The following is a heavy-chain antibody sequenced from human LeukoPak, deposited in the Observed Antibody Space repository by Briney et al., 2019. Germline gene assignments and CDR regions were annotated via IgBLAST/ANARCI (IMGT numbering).Heavy chain of an antibody. V-gene: IGHV4-61*02. J-gene: IGHJ5*02. CDR1: GYSISSGYY. CDR3: ARSGIAAAGTLAWFDP. CDR2: IYTSGST. D-gene: IGHD6-13*01. Sequence: PSETLSLTCTVSGYSISSGYYWGWIRQPAGKGLEWIGRIYTSGSTNYNPSLKSRVTISVDTSKNQFSLKLSSVTAADTAVYYCARSGIAAAGTLAWFDPWGQGTLVTVSS.